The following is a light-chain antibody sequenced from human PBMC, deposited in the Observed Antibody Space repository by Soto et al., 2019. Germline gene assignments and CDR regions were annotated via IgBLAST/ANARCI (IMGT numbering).Light chain of an antibody. CDR3: SSYTSSSTPYH. CDR1: SGDLGDYNY. Sequence: QSALTQPASVSGSPGQSITISCTGTSGDLGDYNYVSWYQQHPGKAPKLMIYEVSNRPSGVSNRFSGSKSGNTASLTISGLQAEDEADYYYSSYTSSSTPYHLGTGTKVTV. V-gene: IGLV2-14*01. J-gene: IGLJ1*01. CDR2: EVS.